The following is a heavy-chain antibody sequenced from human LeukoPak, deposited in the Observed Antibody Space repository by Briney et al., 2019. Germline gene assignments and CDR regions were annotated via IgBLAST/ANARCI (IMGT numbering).Heavy chain of an antibody. CDR3: ARVQRWFDP. J-gene: IGHJ5*02. CDR1: GGSFSGYY. Sequence: SETLSLTCAVYGGSFSGYYWSWIRQPPGKGLEWIEEINHSGSTNYNPSLKSRVTISVDTSKNQFSLKLSSVTAADTAVYYCARVQRWFDPWGQGTLVTVPS. V-gene: IGHV4-34*01. CDR2: INHSGST.